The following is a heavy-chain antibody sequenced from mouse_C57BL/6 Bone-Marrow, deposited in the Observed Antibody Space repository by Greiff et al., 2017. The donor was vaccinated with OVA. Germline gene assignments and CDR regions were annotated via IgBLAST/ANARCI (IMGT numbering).Heavy chain of an antibody. Sequence: VQVVESGGGLVQPGGSMKLSCVASGFTFSNYWMNWVRQSPEKGLEWVAQIRLKSDNYETHYAESVKGRFTISRDDSKRSVYLQMNNLRAEDTGIYYCTGGNSGAYWGQGTLVTVSA. CDR1: GFTFSNYW. CDR2: IRLKSDNYET. V-gene: IGHV6-3*01. D-gene: IGHD2-1*01. J-gene: IGHJ3*01. CDR3: TGGNSGAY.